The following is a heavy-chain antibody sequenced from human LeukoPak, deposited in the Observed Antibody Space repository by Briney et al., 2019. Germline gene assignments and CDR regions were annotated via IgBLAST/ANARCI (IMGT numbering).Heavy chain of an antibody. CDR1: GFTFSIYG. V-gene: IGHV3-33*01. J-gene: IGHJ6*02. CDR2: IWSDGSNI. CDR3: GREGDKDLNYHGSSSLVDA. D-gene: IGHD3-22*01. Sequence: TGRSLRLSCAAYGFTFSIYGMHWVRQAPGKGREWEAVIWSDGSNIYYADSVKGRFTISRDNSKHTVYLQMNSLRAEITAVYYCGREGDKDLNYHGSSSLVDAWGQGATVTVSS.